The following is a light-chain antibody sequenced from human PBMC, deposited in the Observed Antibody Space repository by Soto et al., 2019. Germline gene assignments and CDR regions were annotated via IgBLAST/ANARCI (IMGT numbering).Light chain of an antibody. V-gene: IGLV2-23*01. J-gene: IGLJ1*01. CDR1: SRDFGSYNL. CDR2: EGS. Sequence: LTQPAPVSRSPGQSTTISCPGTSRDFGSYNLVSWYQQHPGKAPKLMIYEGSKRPSGVSNRFSGSKSGNTASLTISGLQAEDEADYYCCSYAGSSTFYVFGTGTKVTVL. CDR3: CSYAGSSTFYV.